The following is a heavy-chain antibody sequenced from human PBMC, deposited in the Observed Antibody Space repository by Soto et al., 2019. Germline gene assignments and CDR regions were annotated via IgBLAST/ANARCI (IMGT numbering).Heavy chain of an antibody. CDR1: GYTFTSYG. J-gene: IGHJ6*02. CDR3: ARDHYCSGGSCYVGMDV. D-gene: IGHD2-15*01. V-gene: IGHV1-18*01. Sequence: ASVKVSCKASGYTFTSYGISWVRQAPGQGLEWMGWISAYNGNTNYAQKLQGRVTMTTDTSTSTAYVELRSLRSDDTAVYYCARDHYCSGGSCYVGMDVWGQGTTVTVSS. CDR2: ISAYNGNT.